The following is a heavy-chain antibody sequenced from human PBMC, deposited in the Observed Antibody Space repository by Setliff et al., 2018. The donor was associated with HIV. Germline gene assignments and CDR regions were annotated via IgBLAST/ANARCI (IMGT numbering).Heavy chain of an antibody. Sequence: PSETLSLTCAVSGYSISSGYYWGWIRQPPGKGLEWIGNIYDSGHTFYNPSLKSRVTIFVDTSKTQFYLKLRSVTASDTAVYYCARYTSKVDWFDPWGQGTLVTVSS. CDR3: ARYTSKVDWFDP. D-gene: IGHD2-2*02. CDR1: GYSISSGYY. CDR2: IYDSGHT. V-gene: IGHV4-38-2*01. J-gene: IGHJ5*02.